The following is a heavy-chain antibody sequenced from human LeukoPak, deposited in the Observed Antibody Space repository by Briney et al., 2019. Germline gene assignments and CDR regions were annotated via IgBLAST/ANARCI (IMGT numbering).Heavy chain of an antibody. CDR1: GYTFTDYY. CDR3: ARGRYSSGWPEYFQH. CDR2: INAGNGNT. Sequence: GASVKVSCNASGYTFTDYYMHWVRQAPGQRLEWMGWINAGNGNTKYSQEFQGRVTITRDTSASTAYMELSSLRSEDMAVYYCARGRYSSGWPEYFQHWGQGTLVTVSS. V-gene: IGHV1-3*03. J-gene: IGHJ1*01. D-gene: IGHD6-19*01.